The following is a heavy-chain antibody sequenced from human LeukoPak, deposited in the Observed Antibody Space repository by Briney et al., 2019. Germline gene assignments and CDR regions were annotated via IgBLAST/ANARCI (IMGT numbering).Heavy chain of an antibody. CDR2: INHSGST. Sequence: SETLSLTCAVYGGSFSGYYWSWIRQPPGKGLEWIGEINHSGSTNYNPSLKSRVTISVDTSKNQFSLKLSSVTAVDTAVYYCAKKWGNWFDPWGQGTLVTVSS. D-gene: IGHD1-26*01. CDR3: AKKWGNWFDP. V-gene: IGHV4-34*01. CDR1: GGSFSGYY. J-gene: IGHJ5*02.